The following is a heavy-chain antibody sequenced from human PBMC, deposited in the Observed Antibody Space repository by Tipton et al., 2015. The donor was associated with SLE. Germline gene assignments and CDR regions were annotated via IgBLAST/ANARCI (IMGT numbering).Heavy chain of an antibody. CDR2: MNPNSGNT. D-gene: IGHD6-19*01. J-gene: IGHJ5*02. Sequence: QSGAEVKKPGASVKVSCKASGYTFTSYDINWVRQATGQGLEWMGWMNPNSGNTGYAQKFQGRATMTRNTSISTAYMELSSLRSEDTAVYYCARGPPYIAGAGTGWFDPWGQGTLVTVSS. CDR3: ARGPPYIAGAGTGWFDP. V-gene: IGHV1-8*01. CDR1: GYTFTSYD.